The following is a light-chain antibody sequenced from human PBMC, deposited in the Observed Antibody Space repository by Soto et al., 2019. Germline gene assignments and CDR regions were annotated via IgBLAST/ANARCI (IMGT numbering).Light chain of an antibody. CDR2: AAS. CDR3: QQLNTSPIT. Sequence: DIQLTQSPSFVSASVGDRVIITCRASQGISSHLAWYQQKPGKAPELLIYAASTLQSGVPSRFSGSRSVTEFTLTISSLQPEDFATYFCQQLNTSPITSGQGTRLEIK. J-gene: IGKJ5*01. V-gene: IGKV1-9*01. CDR1: QGISSH.